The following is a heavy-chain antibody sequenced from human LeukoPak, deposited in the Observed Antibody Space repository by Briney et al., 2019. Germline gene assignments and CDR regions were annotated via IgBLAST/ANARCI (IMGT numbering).Heavy chain of an antibody. CDR3: ARTTVTTGFDY. CDR1: GGSISSSSYY. CDR2: IYYSGST. J-gene: IGHJ4*02. V-gene: IGHV4-39*01. Sequence: SETLSLTCTVYGGSISSSSYYWGWIRQPPGKGLEWIGSIYYSGSTYYNPSLKSRVTISVDTSKNQFSLKLSSVTAADTAVYYCARTTVTTGFDYWGQGTLVTVSS. D-gene: IGHD4-17*01.